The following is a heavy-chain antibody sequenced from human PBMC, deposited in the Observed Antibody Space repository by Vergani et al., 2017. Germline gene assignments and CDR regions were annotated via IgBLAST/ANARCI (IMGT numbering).Heavy chain of an antibody. D-gene: IGHD3-16*02. Sequence: PSFKGHVTISADKSTSTAYLQWSSLKASDTAMYYCARLIGQWELSQYIDYWGQGTLVTVSS. J-gene: IGHJ4*02. CDR3: ARLIGQWELSQYIDY. V-gene: IGHV5-10-1*01.